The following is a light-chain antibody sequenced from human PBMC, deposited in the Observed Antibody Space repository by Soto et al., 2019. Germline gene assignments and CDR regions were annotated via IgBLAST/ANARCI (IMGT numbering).Light chain of an antibody. J-gene: IGKJ1*01. CDR1: QSVSSSY. Sequence: ELVRTQSPATLSVSPGERATLSCRASQSVSSSYLAWYQQKPGQAPRLLIYGASSRATGIPDRFSGSGSGTDFTLTISRLEPEDFAVYYCQQYGRTFGQGTKVDIK. V-gene: IGKV3-20*01. CDR3: QQYGRT. CDR2: GAS.